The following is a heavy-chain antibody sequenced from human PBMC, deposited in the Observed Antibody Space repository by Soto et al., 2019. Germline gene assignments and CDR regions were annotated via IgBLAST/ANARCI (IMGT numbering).Heavy chain of an antibody. V-gene: IGHV3-48*03. J-gene: IGHJ3*02. CDR3: AREGYDSSGYYYGDAFDI. Sequence: EVQLVESGGGLVQPGGSLRLSCAASGFTFSSYEMNWVRQAPGKGLEWVSYISSSGSTIYYADSVKGRFTISRDNAKNSLYLQMNSLRAEDKAVYYCAREGYDSSGYYYGDAFDIWGQGTMVTVSS. CDR2: ISSSGSTI. CDR1: GFTFSSYE. D-gene: IGHD3-22*01.